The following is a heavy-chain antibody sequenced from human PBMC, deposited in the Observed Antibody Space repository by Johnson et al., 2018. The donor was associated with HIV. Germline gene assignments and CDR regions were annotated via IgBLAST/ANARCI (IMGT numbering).Heavy chain of an antibody. CDR3: ARGGKGGIVGARGAFDI. Sequence: QVQLVESGGGVVQPGRSLRLSCAASGFTFSSYGMHWVRQAPGKGLEWVAVIWYDGSNKYYADSVKGRFTISRDNSKNTLYLQMNSLRAEDTAVYYCARGGKGGIVGARGAFDIWGQGTMVTVSS. CDR2: IWYDGSNK. CDR1: GFTFSSYG. V-gene: IGHV3-33*01. D-gene: IGHD1-26*01. J-gene: IGHJ3*02.